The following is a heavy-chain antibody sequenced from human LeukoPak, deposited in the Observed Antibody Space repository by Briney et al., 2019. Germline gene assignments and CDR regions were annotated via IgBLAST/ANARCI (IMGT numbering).Heavy chain of an antibody. Sequence: GGSLRLSCAASGFTLSTYSMNWVRQTPGKGREWVSSISSSSTYIYYADSVKGRFTISRDNAKNSLYLQMNSLRVEDTAVYYCAREPTAMILWGQGTLVTVSS. CDR2: ISSSSTYI. V-gene: IGHV3-21*01. CDR3: AREPTAMIL. J-gene: IGHJ4*02. D-gene: IGHD5-18*01. CDR1: GFTLSTYS.